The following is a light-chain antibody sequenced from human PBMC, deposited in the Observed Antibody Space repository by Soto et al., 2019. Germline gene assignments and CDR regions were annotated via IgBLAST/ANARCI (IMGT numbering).Light chain of an antibody. V-gene: IGKV1-5*03. Sequence: DIQMTQSPSTLSASVGDRVTITCRASQSISSWLAWYQQKPGKAPKVLMYKASSLESGVPSRFSGSGSGTEFTLTISSLQPDDFATYYCQHYNSYGTFGQGTRVEI. CDR3: QHYNSYGT. CDR1: QSISSW. CDR2: KAS. J-gene: IGKJ1*01.